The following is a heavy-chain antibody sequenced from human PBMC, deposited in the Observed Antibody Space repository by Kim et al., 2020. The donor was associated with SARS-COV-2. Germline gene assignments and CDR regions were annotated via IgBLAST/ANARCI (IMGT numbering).Heavy chain of an antibody. CDR2: IYSGGST. D-gene: IGHD3-22*01. Sequence: GGSLRLSCAASGFTVSSNYMSWVRQAPGKGLEWVSVIYSGGSTYYADSVKGRFTISRDNSKNTLYLQMNSLRAEDTAVYYCASLMAVRRPYYYYGMDVWGQGTTVTVSS. V-gene: IGHV3-53*01. CDR3: ASLMAVRRPYYYYGMDV. J-gene: IGHJ6*02. CDR1: GFTVSSNY.